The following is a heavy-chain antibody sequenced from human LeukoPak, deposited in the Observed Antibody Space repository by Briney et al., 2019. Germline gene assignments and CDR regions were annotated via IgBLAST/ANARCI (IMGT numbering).Heavy chain of an antibody. Sequence: QPGGSLRLSCAASGFTFSSYEMNWVRQAPGKGLEWVSYISSSGSTIYYADSVKGRFTISRDNAKNSLYLQMSSLRAEDTAVYYCARDDQLLYPYGMDVWGQGTTVTVSS. CDR3: ARDDQLLYPYGMDV. CDR1: GFTFSSYE. CDR2: ISSSGSTI. J-gene: IGHJ6*02. V-gene: IGHV3-48*03. D-gene: IGHD2-2*02.